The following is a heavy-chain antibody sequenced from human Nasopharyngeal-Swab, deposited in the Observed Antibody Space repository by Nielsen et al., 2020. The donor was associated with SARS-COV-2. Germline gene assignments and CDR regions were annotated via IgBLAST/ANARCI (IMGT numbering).Heavy chain of an antibody. CDR1: GYTFTSYG. V-gene: IGHV1-18*01. Sequence: ASVKVSCKASGYTFTSYGISWVRQAPGQGLEWMGWISAYNGNTNYAQKLQGRVTMTTDTSTSTAYMELRSLRSDDTAVYYCAAVVGYCSSTSCYTRVYYYYMDVWGKGTTVTVSS. D-gene: IGHD2-2*02. J-gene: IGHJ6*03. CDR3: AAVVGYCSSTSCYTRVYYYYMDV. CDR2: ISAYNGNT.